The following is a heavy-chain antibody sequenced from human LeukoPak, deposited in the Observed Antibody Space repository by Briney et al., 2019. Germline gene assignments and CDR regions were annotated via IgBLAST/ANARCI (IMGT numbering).Heavy chain of an antibody. CDR1: GFTFSNYA. V-gene: IGHV3-7*03. CDR3: AKDRWELFIDY. D-gene: IGHD1-26*01. CDR2: IKQDGSEK. Sequence: GGSLRLSCAASGFTFSNYAMHWARQAPGKGLEWVANIKQDGSEKYYVDSVKGRFTISRDNAKNSLYLQMNSLRAEDTAVYYCAKDRWELFIDYWGQGTLVTVSS. J-gene: IGHJ4*02.